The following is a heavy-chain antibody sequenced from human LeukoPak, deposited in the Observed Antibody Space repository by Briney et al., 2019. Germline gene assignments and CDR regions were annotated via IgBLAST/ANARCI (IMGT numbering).Heavy chain of an antibody. CDR3: ARDNYILRVFDI. V-gene: IGHV3-53*01. Sequence: PGGSLRLSRAASGFTVSSNYMSWVRQAPGKGLEWVSVIYTGGATYYTDSVRGRFTIARDNSKNTLYLQMNSLRAEDTAVYYCARDNYILRVFDIWGQGTMVTVSS. CDR2: IYTGGAT. D-gene: IGHD2-21*01. CDR1: GFTVSSNY. J-gene: IGHJ3*02.